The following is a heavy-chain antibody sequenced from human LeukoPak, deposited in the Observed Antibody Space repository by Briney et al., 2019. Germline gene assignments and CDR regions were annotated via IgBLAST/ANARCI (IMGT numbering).Heavy chain of an antibody. J-gene: IGHJ4*02. V-gene: IGHV3-21*01. D-gene: IGHD3-10*01. CDR1: GFTFSSYS. CDR3: ARYEYYYGSGSIFDY. CDR2: ISSSSYI. Sequence: PGGSLRLSCAASGFTFSSYSMNWVRQAPGKGLEWVSSISSSSYIYYADSVKGRFTISRDNAKNSLYLQMNSLRAEDTAVYYCARYEYYYGSGSIFDYWGQGTLVTVSS.